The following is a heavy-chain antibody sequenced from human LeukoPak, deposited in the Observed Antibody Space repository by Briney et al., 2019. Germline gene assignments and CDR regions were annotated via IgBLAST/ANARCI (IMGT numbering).Heavy chain of an antibody. CDR1: GFTLSKYA. D-gene: IGHD6-19*01. V-gene: IGHV3-23*01. CDR2: ISGSGSDT. Sequence: GGSLRLSCAASGFTLSKYAMNWVRQAPGKGLECVSTISGSGSDTYYADSVKGRFIISRDSSKNTLYLQMNSLRAEDTALYHCVTTVAGTRNAFDMWGQGTMVTVSS. CDR3: VTTVAGTRNAFDM. J-gene: IGHJ3*02.